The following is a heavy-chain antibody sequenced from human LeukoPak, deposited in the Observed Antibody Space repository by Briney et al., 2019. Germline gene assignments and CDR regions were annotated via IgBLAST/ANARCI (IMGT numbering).Heavy chain of an antibody. CDR3: ARAAAPGITGWFDP. D-gene: IGHD6-13*01. J-gene: IGHJ5*02. CDR1: GGSISNYY. Sequence: SETLSLTCTVSGGSISNYYWNWIRQPPGKGLEWIGYIYYSGSTKYNPSLKSRVTISVDTSKNQFSLNLRSVTAADMAIYYCARAAAPGITGWFDPWGQGTLVTVSS. V-gene: IGHV4-59*01. CDR2: IYYSGST.